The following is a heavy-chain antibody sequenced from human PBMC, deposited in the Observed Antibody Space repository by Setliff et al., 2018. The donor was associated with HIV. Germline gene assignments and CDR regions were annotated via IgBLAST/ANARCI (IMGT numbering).Heavy chain of an antibody. Sequence: SETLSLTCTVSGGSISSYYWSWIRQPPGKGLEWVGYIYYSGDTNYNPSLKSRVTISVDTSKNQFSLKVNSMTAADTAVYYCARYWQQLGAYAFDIWGQGTMVTVS. CDR1: GGSISSYY. CDR2: IYYSGDT. CDR3: ARYWQQLGAYAFDI. J-gene: IGHJ3*02. D-gene: IGHD6-13*01. V-gene: IGHV4-59*01.